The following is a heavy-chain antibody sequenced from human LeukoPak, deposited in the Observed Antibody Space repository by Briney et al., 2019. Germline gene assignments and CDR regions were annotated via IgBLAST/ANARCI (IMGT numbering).Heavy chain of an antibody. CDR3: ARADCSSSTCYLRRSWFDP. CDR2: ISLKSDFI. CDR1: GFSFNYYD. Sequence: GGSLTLSCAGSGFSFNYYDMNWVRQAPGKGLEWVSSISLKSDFIYYSDSVRGRFTISRDNAENSLYLQMNSLRAEDTAVYYCARADCSSSTCYLRRSWFDPWGQGTLVTVSS. J-gene: IGHJ5*02. V-gene: IGHV3-21*01. D-gene: IGHD2-2*01.